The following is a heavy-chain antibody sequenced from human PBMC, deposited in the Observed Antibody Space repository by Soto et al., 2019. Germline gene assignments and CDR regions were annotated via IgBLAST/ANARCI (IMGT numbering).Heavy chain of an antibody. CDR1: GGTFSSYA. V-gene: IGHV1-69*12. Sequence: QVQLVQSGAEVKKPGSSVKVSCKASGGTFSSYAISWVRQAPGQGLEWMGGIIPIFGTPDYAQKFQGRVTXTADESTSTAYMELSSLRSEDTAVYYCAFTLSANYSYGMDVWGQGTTVTVSS. D-gene: IGHD3-16*01. CDR3: AFTLSANYSYGMDV. CDR2: IIPIFGTP. J-gene: IGHJ6*02.